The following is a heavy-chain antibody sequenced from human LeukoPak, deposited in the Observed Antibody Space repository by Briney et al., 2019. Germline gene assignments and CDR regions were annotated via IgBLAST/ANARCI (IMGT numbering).Heavy chain of an antibody. D-gene: IGHD2-15*01. CDR2: IYWDDDK. Sequence: SGPTLVKPTQTLTLTCTFSGFTLSTSKVGVGWIRQPPGKALEWLALIYWDDDKRYSPSLKSRITITKDTSKNQVVLRMTNMDPADTATYYCAHQVGDCSGGMCYGNRNFDFWGQGTLVTVSS. J-gene: IGHJ4*02. CDR1: GFTLSTSKVG. CDR3: AHQVGDCSGGMCYGNRNFDF. V-gene: IGHV2-5*02.